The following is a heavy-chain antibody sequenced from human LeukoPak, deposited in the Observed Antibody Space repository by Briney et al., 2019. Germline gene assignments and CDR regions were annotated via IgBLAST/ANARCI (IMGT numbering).Heavy chain of an antibody. J-gene: IGHJ4*02. V-gene: IGHV3-23*01. CDR2: ISGSHRST. CDR1: GFTFSSYA. D-gene: IGHD1-26*01. Sequence: GGSLRLSCAASGFTFSSYAMTWVRQAPGKGLEWVSAISGSHRSTYYADSVKGRFAISRDNSKNTLYLQMNSLRSEDTAVYYCAKGNQWEVNQEDWGQGTLVTVSS. CDR3: AKGNQWEVNQED.